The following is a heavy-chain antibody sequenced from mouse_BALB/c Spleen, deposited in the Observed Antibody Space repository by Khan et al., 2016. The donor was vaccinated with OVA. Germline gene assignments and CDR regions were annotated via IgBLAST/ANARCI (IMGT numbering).Heavy chain of an antibody. CDR2: IYPGTGST. CDR1: GYIFTNYW. Sequence: QVRLQQSGAELVRPGASVKLSCKTSGYIFTNYWIHWVKQRSGQGLEWIARIYPGTGSTYSNEKFKGKATLTADKSSSTAYMQLSSLTSEDSAVYCGASGAITAQAMDSWGQGTSVTVSA. J-gene: IGHJ4*01. D-gene: IGHD1-1*01. CDR3: ASGAITAQAMDS. V-gene: IGHV1-76*01.